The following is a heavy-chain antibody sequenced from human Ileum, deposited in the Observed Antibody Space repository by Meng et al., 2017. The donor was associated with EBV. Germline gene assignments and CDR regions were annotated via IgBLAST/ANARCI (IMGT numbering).Heavy chain of an antibody. CDR1: GVSISGNY. V-gene: IGHV4-59*01. CDR2: FYEGTT. Sequence: QVQLPESGPGLVKPSGTLSLTFDVSGVSISGNYWSWIRQSPVKGLEWIGFFYEGTTNYNPSLKSRVTIAAGPANNQISLRLSSVTSADTAVYYCAKGGQWDPLDSWGRGILVTVSS. CDR3: AKGGQWDPLDS. J-gene: IGHJ4*02. D-gene: IGHD1-26*01.